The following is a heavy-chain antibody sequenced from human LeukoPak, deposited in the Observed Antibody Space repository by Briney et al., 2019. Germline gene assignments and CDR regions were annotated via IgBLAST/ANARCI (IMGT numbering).Heavy chain of an antibody. J-gene: IGHJ4*02. D-gene: IGHD6-19*01. CDR1: GFIFRNYY. Sequence: GGSLRLSCAASGFIFRNYYMSWIRQAPGKGLEWLSYISSSGTIIYYADSVKGRFTVSRDNADNSLYLQMNSLRTEDTAVYYCARGGNTSVWYKSSEEYWGQGTLVTVSS. V-gene: IGHV3-11*04. CDR3: ARGGNTSVWYKSSEEY. CDR2: ISSSGTII.